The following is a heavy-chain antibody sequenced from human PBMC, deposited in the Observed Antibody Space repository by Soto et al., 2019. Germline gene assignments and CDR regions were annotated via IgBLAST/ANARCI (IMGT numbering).Heavy chain of an antibody. CDR1: GYTFTSYY. CDR2: INPSAGST. J-gene: IGHJ5*02. D-gene: IGHD1-26*01. Sequence: QVQLVQSGAEVKKPGASVRVSCKASGYTFTSYYIHWVRQAPGQGLEWMGMINPSAGSTSYAQKFQGRVTMTRDTSTTTVYMELSSLRSEDTAVYYCARGDSGRQGWFDPWGQGTLVTVSS. V-gene: IGHV1-46*01. CDR3: ARGDSGRQGWFDP.